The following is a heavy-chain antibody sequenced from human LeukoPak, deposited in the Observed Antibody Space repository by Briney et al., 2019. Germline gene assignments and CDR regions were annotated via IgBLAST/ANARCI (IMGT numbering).Heavy chain of an antibody. Sequence: GASVKVSCKASGYTFTYRYLHWVRQAPGQGLEWMGWISAYNGNTNYAQKLQGRVTMTTDTSTSTAYMELRSLRSDDTAVYYCAREGGDSSGWYFDYWGQGTLVTVSS. J-gene: IGHJ4*02. CDR1: GYTFTYRY. CDR2: ISAYNGNT. D-gene: IGHD6-19*01. CDR3: AREGGDSSGWYFDY. V-gene: IGHV1-18*04.